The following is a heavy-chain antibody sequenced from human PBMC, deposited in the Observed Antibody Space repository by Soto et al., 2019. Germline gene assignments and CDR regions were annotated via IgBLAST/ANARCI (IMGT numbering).Heavy chain of an antibody. CDR2: IKQDGSEK. CDR1: GFTFSSYW. CDR3: ARQDCTNGVCFYHYYGMDV. D-gene: IGHD2-8*01. V-gene: IGHV3-7*01. J-gene: IGHJ6*02. Sequence: GGSLRLSCAASGFTFSSYWMSWVRQAPGKGLEWVANIKQDGSEKYYVDSVKGRFTISRDNAKNSLYLQMNSLRAEDTAVYYCARQDCTNGVCFYHYYGMDVWGQGTTVTVS.